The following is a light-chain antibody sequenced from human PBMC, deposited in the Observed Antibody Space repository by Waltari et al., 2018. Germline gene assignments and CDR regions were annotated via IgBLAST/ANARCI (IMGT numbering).Light chain of an antibody. CDR3: QQYDGEVVT. J-gene: IGKJ4*01. V-gene: IGKV3-20*01. Sequence: CRASQSVTSISLTWYQQKPGQAPRLLIYGTSSRATGIPDRVRGSGSGTDFTLTISRLEPEDFAIYYCQQYDGEVVTFGGGTKVEI. CDR1: QSVTSIS. CDR2: GTS.